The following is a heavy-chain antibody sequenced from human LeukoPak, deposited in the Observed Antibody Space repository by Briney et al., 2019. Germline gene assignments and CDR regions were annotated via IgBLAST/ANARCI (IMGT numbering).Heavy chain of an antibody. CDR2: INQVGSEK. CDR1: GFTFRSYW. D-gene: IGHD5-12*01. Sequence: GGSLRLSCAASGFTFRSYWMSWVRQAPGKGLEWVANINQVGSEKYHVDSVKGRFTISRDNAKNSVYLQMNSLTAEDTAVYYCVRDGGTTGYDLLDYWGQGTLLTVSS. J-gene: IGHJ4*02. V-gene: IGHV3-7*01. CDR3: VRDGGTTGYDLLDY.